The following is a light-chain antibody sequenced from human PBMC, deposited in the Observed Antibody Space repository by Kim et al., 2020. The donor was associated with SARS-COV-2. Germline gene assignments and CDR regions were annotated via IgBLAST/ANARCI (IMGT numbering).Light chain of an antibody. CDR2: DVT. Sequence: QSALTQPRSVSGSPGQSITISCTGTSSDVVIFNYVSWYQQHPGKAPKLMIYDVTKRPSGVPDRFSGPKSGNTASLTISGLQAEDEADYYCCSYASTYTVFGGGTQLTVL. J-gene: IGLJ2*01. CDR3: CSYASTYTV. CDR1: SSDVVIFNY. V-gene: IGLV2-11*01.